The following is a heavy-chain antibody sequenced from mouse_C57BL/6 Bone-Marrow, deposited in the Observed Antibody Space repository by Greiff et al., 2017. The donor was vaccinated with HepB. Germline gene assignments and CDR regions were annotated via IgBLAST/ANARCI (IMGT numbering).Heavy chain of an antibody. CDR1: GFTFSSYT. CDR2: ISGGGGNT. V-gene: IGHV5-9*01. CDR3: ARHVGLYYYYFDY. J-gene: IGHJ2*01. D-gene: IGHD1-1*01. Sequence: EVQRVESGGGLVKPGGSLKLSCAASGFTFSSYTMSWVRQTPEKRLEWVATISGGGGNTYYPDSVKGRFTISRDNAKNTLYLQMSSLRSEDTALYYCARHVGLYYYYFDYWGQGTTLTVSS.